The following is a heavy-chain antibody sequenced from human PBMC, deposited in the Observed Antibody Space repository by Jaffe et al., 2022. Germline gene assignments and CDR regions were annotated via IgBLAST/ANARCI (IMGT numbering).Heavy chain of an antibody. CDR1: GFTFSDYY. Sequence: QVQLVESGGGLVKPGGSLRLSCAASGFTFSDYYMSWIRQAPGKGLEWVSYISSSGSTIYYADSVKGRFTISRDNAKNSLYLQMNSLRAEDTAVYYCARQYTGGDSTRGYYYYYYYMDVWGKGTTVTVSS. CDR2: ISSSGSTI. CDR3: ARQYTGGDSTRGYYYYYYYMDV. V-gene: IGHV3-11*01. J-gene: IGHJ6*03. D-gene: IGHD2-21*02.